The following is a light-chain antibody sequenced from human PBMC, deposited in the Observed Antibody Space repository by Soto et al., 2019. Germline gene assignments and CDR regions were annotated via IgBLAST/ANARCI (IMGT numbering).Light chain of an antibody. CDR2: GAS. Sequence: IVFPQSPGTLSLSPGERDTLSCMASQSVSNNYLAWYQQKPGQAPRLLIYGASNRATGIPDRLSGSGSGTDFTLTISRLEPEEFAVYYCQQYGSSGTCGQGTKVDI. J-gene: IGKJ1*01. CDR1: QSVSNNY. CDR3: QQYGSSGT. V-gene: IGKV3-20*01.